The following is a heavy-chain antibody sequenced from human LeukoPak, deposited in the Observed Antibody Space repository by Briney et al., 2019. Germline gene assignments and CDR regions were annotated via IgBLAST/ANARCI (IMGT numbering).Heavy chain of an antibody. CDR3: AKDNRVRGVIGYMDV. CDR2: ISWDGGST. Sequence: GGSLRLSCAASGFTFDDYTMHWVRQAPGKGLEWVSLISWDGGSTYYAGSVKGRFTISRDNSKNSLYLQMNSLRTEDTALYYCAKDNRVRGVIGYMDVWGKGTTVTVSS. D-gene: IGHD3-10*01. V-gene: IGHV3-43*01. J-gene: IGHJ6*03. CDR1: GFTFDDYT.